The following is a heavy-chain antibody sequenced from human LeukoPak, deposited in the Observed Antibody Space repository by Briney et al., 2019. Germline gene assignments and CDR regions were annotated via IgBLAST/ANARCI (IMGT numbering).Heavy chain of an antibody. CDR2: ISGRDGST. Sequence: GGSLRLSCAASGFTFSTYGMNWVRQAPGKGLEWVSAISGRDGSTYYADSVKGRFTISRDNSKNTLYLQMNSLRAEDTAVYYCAKDLGAFDIWGQGTMATVSS. J-gene: IGHJ3*02. CDR3: AKDLGAFDI. V-gene: IGHV3-23*01. CDR1: GFTFSTYG.